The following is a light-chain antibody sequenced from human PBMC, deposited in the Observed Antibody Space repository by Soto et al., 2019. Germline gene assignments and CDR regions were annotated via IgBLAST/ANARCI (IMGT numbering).Light chain of an antibody. CDR2: EVT. J-gene: IGLJ1*01. CDR1: SSDIGGSKY. CDR3: SSYTSSGTPDV. Sequence: QSALTQPASLSGSPGQSITISCTGTSSDIGGSKYVSWYQQHPGKAPKLMIYEVTYRPSGVSDRFSGSKSGNTASLTVSGLQDEDEDDYYCSSYTSSGTPDVFGTGTKLTVL. V-gene: IGLV2-14*01.